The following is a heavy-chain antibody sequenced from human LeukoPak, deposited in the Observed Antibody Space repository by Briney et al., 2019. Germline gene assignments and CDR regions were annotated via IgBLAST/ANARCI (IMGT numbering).Heavy chain of an antibody. Sequence: GASVKVSCKASGYTFTCYYMHWVRQAPGQGIEWMGWINPKSGGKNYAQTYQARVTITRDTSISTAYMELSRLKSDDTAVYYCARRHAYCSSTSCYFGYGDYGRVLDIWGQGTMVTVSS. V-gene: IGHV1-2*02. D-gene: IGHD2-2*01. CDR1: GYTFTCYY. CDR2: INPKSGGK. J-gene: IGHJ3*02. CDR3: ARRHAYCSSTSCYFGYGDYGRVLDI.